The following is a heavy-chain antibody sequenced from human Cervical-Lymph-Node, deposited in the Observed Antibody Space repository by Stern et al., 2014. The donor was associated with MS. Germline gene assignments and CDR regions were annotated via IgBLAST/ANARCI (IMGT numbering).Heavy chain of an antibody. CDR1: GYSFTRYW. J-gene: IGHJ5*02. Sequence: VQLVQSGAEVKRPGESLTISCKASGYSFTRYWITWVRQRPGRGLEWMGTIDPGDSYTYYSPAFEGHVTISADKSLDTAYLHWSGLQASDSAMYYCARQRIGVSTFPFHLWDQGTLVTVSS. V-gene: IGHV5-10-1*01. CDR3: ARQRIGVSTFPFHL. CDR2: IDPGDSYT. D-gene: IGHD6-25*01.